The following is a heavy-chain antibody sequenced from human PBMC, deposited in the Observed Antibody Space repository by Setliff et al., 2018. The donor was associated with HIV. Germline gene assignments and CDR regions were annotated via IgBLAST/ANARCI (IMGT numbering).Heavy chain of an antibody. D-gene: IGHD2-21*01. J-gene: IGHJ6*02. CDR2: ISYDGSNK. V-gene: IGHV3-30-3*01. Sequence: GGSLRLSCAASGFTFSSYAMYWVRQAPGKGLAWVAVISYDGSNKYYADSVKGRFTISRDHSKNTLYLQINSLRAEDTAVYYCVGMDIVVVLPPDVWGQGTTVTVSS. CDR1: GFTFSSYA. CDR3: VGMDIVVVLPPDV.